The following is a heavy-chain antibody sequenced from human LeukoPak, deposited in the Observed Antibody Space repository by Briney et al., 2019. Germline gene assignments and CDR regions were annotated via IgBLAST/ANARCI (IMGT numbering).Heavy chain of an antibody. J-gene: IGHJ3*02. CDR3: VKDRPDYDFWTGYYAPHAFDI. CDR1: GFTFNDYA. V-gene: IGHV3-43*02. CDR2: ISGGGDST. D-gene: IGHD3-3*01. Sequence: GGSLRLSCAASGFTFNDYAIHWVRQAPGKGLEWVSVISGGGDSTYYADSAKGRFTISRDNSKNSLYLQMNSQSTEDTAFYYCVKDRPDYDFWTGYYAPHAFDIWGRGTMVTVSS.